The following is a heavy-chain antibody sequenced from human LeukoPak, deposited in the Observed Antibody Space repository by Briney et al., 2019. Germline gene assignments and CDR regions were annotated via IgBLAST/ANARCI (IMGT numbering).Heavy chain of an antibody. CDR1: GYSISSGYY. Sequence: MSSETLSLTCTASGYSISSGYYWGWIRQPPGKGLEWIGSIYHSGSTYYNPSLKSRVTISVDTSKNQFSLKLSSVTAADTAVYYCASRWEYYDTSGYPTGYFHHWGQGTLVTVSS. J-gene: IGHJ1*01. CDR3: ASRWEYYDTSGYPTGYFHH. D-gene: IGHD3-22*01. CDR2: IYHSGST. V-gene: IGHV4-38-2*02.